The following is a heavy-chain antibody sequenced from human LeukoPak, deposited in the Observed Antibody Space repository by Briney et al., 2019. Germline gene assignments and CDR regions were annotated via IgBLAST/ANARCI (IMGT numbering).Heavy chain of an antibody. D-gene: IGHD5-18*01. CDR3: AIGGDTYGYVFDY. V-gene: IGHV4-59*01. CDR2: IYNSGST. CDR1: GGSSSGNY. Sequence: SETLSLTCTVSGGSSSGNYWSWIRQPPGKGLEWIGYIYNSGSTNYNPSLKSRLTISVDTSKNQFSLKLNSVTAADTAVYYCAIGGDTYGYVFDYWGQGTLVTVSS. J-gene: IGHJ4*02.